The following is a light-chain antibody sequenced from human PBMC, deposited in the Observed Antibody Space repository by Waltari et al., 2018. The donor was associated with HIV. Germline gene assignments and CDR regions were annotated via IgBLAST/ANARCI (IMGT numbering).Light chain of an antibody. CDR3: QEYDNLPMYT. V-gene: IGKV1-33*01. CDR2: DVS. J-gene: IGKJ2*01. CDR1: QDISTY. Sequence: DIQMTQSPSSLSASVGDRVTITCQASQDISTYLNWFQQKPGKAPKLLIYDVSNLETGVPSRFSGSGSGTDFNFTITGLQSEDFAIYYCQEYDNLPMYTFGQGTKVEIK.